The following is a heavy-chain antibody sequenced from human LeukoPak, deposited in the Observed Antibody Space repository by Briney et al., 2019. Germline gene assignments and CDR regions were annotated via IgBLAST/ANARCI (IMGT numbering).Heavy chain of an antibody. V-gene: IGHV4-59*01. CDR1: GGSISSYY. D-gene: IGHD3-3*01. CDR2: IYYSGST. Sequence: SETLSLTCTVSGGSISSYYWSWIRQPPGKGLEWIGYIYYSGSTNYNPSLKSRVTISVDTSKNQFSLKLSSVTAADTAVYYCARVKYYDFWSGYYNYYYMDVWGKGTTVTVSS. CDR3: ARVKYYDFWSGYYNYYYMDV. J-gene: IGHJ6*03.